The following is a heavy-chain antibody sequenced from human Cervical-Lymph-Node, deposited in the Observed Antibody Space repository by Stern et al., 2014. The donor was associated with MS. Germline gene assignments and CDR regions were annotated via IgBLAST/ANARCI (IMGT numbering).Heavy chain of an antibody. Sequence: VQLVESGAELIRPGESLKISCKGSGFKFSIYWIAWVRQMPGKGLEWRGVIYPGDSETRSSPSFQGQVTMSADKSTSTAYLQWSSLNASDTAMYFCARQTTAWASDVWGQGTLVTVSS. CDR2: IYPGDSET. V-gene: IGHV5-51*01. J-gene: IGHJ4*02. CDR3: ARQTTAWASDV. D-gene: IGHD1-14*01. CDR1: GFKFSIYW.